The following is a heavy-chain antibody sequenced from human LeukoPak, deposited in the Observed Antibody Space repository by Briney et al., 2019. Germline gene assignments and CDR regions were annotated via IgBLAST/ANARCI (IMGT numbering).Heavy chain of an antibody. Sequence: ASVKVSCKASGYTFTGYYMHWVRQAPGQGLEWMGWINPNSGGTNYAQKFQGWVTMTRDTSISTAYMELSRLRSDDTAVYYCARDLVDIWTAPVYLDYWGQGTLVTVSS. J-gene: IGHJ4*02. CDR1: GYTFTGYY. D-gene: IGHD3-9*01. CDR3: ARDLVDIWTAPVYLDY. CDR2: INPNSGGT. V-gene: IGHV1-2*04.